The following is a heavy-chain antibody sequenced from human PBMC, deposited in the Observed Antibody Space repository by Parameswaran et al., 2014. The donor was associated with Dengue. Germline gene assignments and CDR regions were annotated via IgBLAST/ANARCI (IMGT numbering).Heavy chain of an antibody. CDR2: ISYDGSNK. V-gene: IGHV3-30*18. Sequence: WIRQPPGKGLEWVAVISYDGSNKYYADSVKGRFTISRDNSKNTLYLQMNSLRAEDTAVYYCAKDYGYSSSWSLYYYYGMDVWGQGDHGHRLL. CDR3: AKDYGYSSSWSLYYYYGMDV. J-gene: IGHJ6*02. D-gene: IGHD6-13*01.